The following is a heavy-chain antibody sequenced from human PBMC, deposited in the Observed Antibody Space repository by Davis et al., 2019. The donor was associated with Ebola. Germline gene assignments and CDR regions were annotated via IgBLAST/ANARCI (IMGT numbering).Heavy chain of an antibody. V-gene: IGHV4-59*08. CDR1: GGSISSYY. Sequence: SETLSLTCTVSGGSISSYYWSWIRQPPGKGLEWIGYIYYSGSTNYNPSLKSRVTISVDTSKNQFSLKLSSVTAADTAVYYCARPRKLSAMAFGAFDIWGQGTMVTVPS. D-gene: IGHD5-18*01. CDR2: IYYSGST. J-gene: IGHJ3*02. CDR3: ARPRKLSAMAFGAFDI.